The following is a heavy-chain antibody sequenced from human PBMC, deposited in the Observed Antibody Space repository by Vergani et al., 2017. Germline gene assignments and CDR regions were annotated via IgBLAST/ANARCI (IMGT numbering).Heavy chain of an antibody. D-gene: IGHD3-9*01. Sequence: VQLVESGGGVVQPGTSLRLSCVVSGFALNRHAMSWVRQAPGKGLEWVSAISGSGGSTYYADSVKGRFTISRDNSKNTLYLQMNSLRAEDTAVYYCTTPTKWELRYYFDYWCQGTLVTVSS. J-gene: IGHJ4*02. CDR3: TTPTKWELRYYFDY. CDR1: GFALNRHA. V-gene: IGHV3-23*04. CDR2: ISGSGGST.